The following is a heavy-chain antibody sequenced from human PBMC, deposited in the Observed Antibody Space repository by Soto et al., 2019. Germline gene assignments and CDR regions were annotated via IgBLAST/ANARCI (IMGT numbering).Heavy chain of an antibody. Sequence: PSETLSLTCTVSCDSVGSGGYFWSWIRQSPGKGLEWIGHIHNSGNTEYNPPLRSRVTISIDTSKNHFSLKLSSVAAADTAVYYCAGVGDGYNISPDAGVILGQGKRVTVS. CDR2: IHNSGNT. D-gene: IGHD3-16*01. J-gene: IGHJ3*02. CDR1: CDSVGSGGYF. V-gene: IGHV4-61*03. CDR3: AGVGDGYNISPDAGVI.